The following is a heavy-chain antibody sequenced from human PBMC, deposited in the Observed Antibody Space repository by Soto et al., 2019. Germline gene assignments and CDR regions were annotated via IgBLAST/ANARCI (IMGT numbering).Heavy chain of an antibody. D-gene: IGHD2-15*01. J-gene: IGHJ4*02. Sequence: QVQLVESGGGVVKPGRSLRLSCAASGFTFSSYGMHWVRQAPGKGLEWVAVIWYDGSNKYYADSVKGRFTISRDNSKNTLYLQMNSLRAEDTAVYYCARAAAKKGYCSGGSCYSDFFDYWGQGTLVTVSS. CDR1: GFTFSSYG. CDR3: ARAAAKKGYCSGGSCYSDFFDY. V-gene: IGHV3-33*01. CDR2: IWYDGSNK.